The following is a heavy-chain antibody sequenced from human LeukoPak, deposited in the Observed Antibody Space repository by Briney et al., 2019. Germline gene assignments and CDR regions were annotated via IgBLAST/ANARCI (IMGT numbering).Heavy chain of an antibody. V-gene: IGHV3-64*01. CDR2: IRSNGGST. CDR1: GFTFSSYA. J-gene: IGHJ4*02. CDR3: AREGRDYGDYDPRTYYFDY. D-gene: IGHD4-17*01. Sequence: GGSLRLSCVASGFTFSSYAMHWVRQAPGKGLEYVSAIRSNGGSTYYANSVKGRFTISRDNSKNTLYLQMGSLRAEDMAVYYCAREGRDYGDYDPRTYYFDYWGQGTLVTVSS.